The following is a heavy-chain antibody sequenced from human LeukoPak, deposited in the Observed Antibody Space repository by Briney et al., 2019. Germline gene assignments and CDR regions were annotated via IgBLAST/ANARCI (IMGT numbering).Heavy chain of an antibody. CDR1: GFTLSGNW. Sequence: GGSLRLSCAASGFTLSGNWMNWVRQAPGKGLVWVSRINSDGSSTNYADSVKGRFTISRDNAKNTLYLQMNSLRAEDTAVYYCARRDNYDYWGQGTLVTVSS. CDR2: INSDGSST. J-gene: IGHJ4*02. D-gene: IGHD2-15*01. CDR3: ARRDNYDY. V-gene: IGHV3-74*01.